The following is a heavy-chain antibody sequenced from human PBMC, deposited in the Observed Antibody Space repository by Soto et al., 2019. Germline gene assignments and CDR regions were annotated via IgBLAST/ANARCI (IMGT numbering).Heavy chain of an antibody. J-gene: IGHJ4*02. CDR3: ARVGGFGATTIDY. Sequence: SETLSLTCTVSGVSISSSSYYWGWIRQPPGKGLEWIGYIYYSGSTYYNPPLKSRVTISVDTSKNQFSLKLSSVTAADTAVYYCARVGGFGATTIDYWGQGTLVTVSS. CDR1: GVSISSSSYY. V-gene: IGHV4-30-4*08. D-gene: IGHD3-10*01. CDR2: IYYSGST.